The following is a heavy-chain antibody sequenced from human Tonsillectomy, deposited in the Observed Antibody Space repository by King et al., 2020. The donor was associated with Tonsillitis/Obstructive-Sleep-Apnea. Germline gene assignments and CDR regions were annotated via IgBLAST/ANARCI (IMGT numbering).Heavy chain of an antibody. D-gene: IGHD5-18*01. CDR3: ARGSYSYNGMDV. CDR2: IIDSGGT. CDR1: GGSFSAYY. V-gene: IGHV4-34*01. Sequence: HVQLPQWGAGLLKPSETLSLTCAVYGGSFSAYYWSWIRQPPGKGLEWIGEIIDSGGTNYNPYLKSRVTISVDTSKNQFSLNLSSVTAADTGVYYCARGSYSYNGMDVWGQGTTVTVSS. J-gene: IGHJ6*02.